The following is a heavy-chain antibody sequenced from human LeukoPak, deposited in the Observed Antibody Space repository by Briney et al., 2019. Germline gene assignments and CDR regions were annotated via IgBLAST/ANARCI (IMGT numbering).Heavy chain of an antibody. CDR2: IIPIFGTA. CDR1: GGTFSSYA. Sequence: ASVKVSCKASGGTFSSYAISWVRQAPGQGLEWMGGIIPIFGTANCVQKFQGRVTITTDESTSTAYMELSSLRSEDTAVYYCARGFVVVTAHGIYNWFDPWGQGTLVTVSS. V-gene: IGHV1-69*05. J-gene: IGHJ5*02. CDR3: ARGFVVVTAHGIYNWFDP. D-gene: IGHD2-21*02.